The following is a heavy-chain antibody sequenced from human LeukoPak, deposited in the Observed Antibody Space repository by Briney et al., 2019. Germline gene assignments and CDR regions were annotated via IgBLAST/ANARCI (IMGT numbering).Heavy chain of an antibody. Sequence: SETLSFTCTVAGGSISSYYWRWIRQPPGKGLEWFGYIYYSGSTNYNPSLKSRVTISVDTSKNQFSLKLSSVTAADTAVYYCARVRYSSSSGFDYWGQGTLVTVSS. CDR2: IYYSGST. CDR1: GGSISSYY. CDR3: ARVRYSSSSGFDY. J-gene: IGHJ4*02. D-gene: IGHD6-6*01. V-gene: IGHV4-59*01.